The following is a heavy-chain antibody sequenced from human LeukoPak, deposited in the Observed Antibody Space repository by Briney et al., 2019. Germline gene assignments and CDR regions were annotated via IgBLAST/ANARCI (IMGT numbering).Heavy chain of an antibody. CDR3: ARVTVTMIVVADY. Sequence: ASVKVSCKASGYTFINYGICWVRQAPGQGLEWMGWISGYNGNTNYAQKLQGRVTMTTDTSRSTAYMELRSLRSDDTAVYYCARVTVTMIVVADYWGQGTLVTVSS. V-gene: IGHV1-18*01. CDR2: ISGYNGNT. D-gene: IGHD3-22*01. J-gene: IGHJ4*02. CDR1: GYTFINYG.